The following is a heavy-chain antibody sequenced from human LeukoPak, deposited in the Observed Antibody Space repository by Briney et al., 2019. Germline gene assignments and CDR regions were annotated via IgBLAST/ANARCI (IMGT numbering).Heavy chain of an antibody. CDR2: ISGSGGST. CDR1: GFTFSSYG. D-gene: IGHD1-26*01. J-gene: IGHJ6*03. V-gene: IGHV3-23*01. Sequence: GGSLGLSCAASGFTFSSYGMSWVRQAPGKGLEWVSAISGSGGSTYYTDSVKGRFTISRDNSKNTLYLQMNSLRAEDTAVYYCAKEPVGASYYYYYMDVWGKGTTVTISS. CDR3: AKEPVGASYYYYYMDV.